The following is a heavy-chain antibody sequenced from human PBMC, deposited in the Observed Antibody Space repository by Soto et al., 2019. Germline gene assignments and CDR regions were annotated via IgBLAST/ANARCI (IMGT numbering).Heavy chain of an antibody. Sequence: QVQLVQSGAEVKKPGASVKVSCKASGYTFTSYAMHWVRQAPGQRLEWMGWINAGNGNTKYSQKFQGRVTITRDTSASTAYMELSSLRSEDTAVYYCARRWGVVVPAATPGWFDPWGQGTLVTVSS. D-gene: IGHD2-2*01. CDR1: GYTFTSYA. V-gene: IGHV1-3*01. J-gene: IGHJ5*02. CDR2: INAGNGNT. CDR3: ARRWGVVVPAATPGWFDP.